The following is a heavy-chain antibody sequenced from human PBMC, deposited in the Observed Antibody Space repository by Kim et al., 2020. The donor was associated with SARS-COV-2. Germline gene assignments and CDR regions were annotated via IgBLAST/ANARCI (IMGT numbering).Heavy chain of an antibody. CDR2: ISSSSSYI. V-gene: IGHV3-21*01. D-gene: IGHD2-2*01. Sequence: GGSLRLSCAASGFTFSSYSMNWVRQAPGKGLEWVSSISSSSSYIYYADSVKGRFTISRDNAKNSLYLQMNSLRAEDTAVYYCARDRYCSSTSCSDYYYYGMDVWGQGTTVTVSS. CDR3: ARDRYCSSTSCSDYYYYGMDV. CDR1: GFTFSSYS. J-gene: IGHJ6*02.